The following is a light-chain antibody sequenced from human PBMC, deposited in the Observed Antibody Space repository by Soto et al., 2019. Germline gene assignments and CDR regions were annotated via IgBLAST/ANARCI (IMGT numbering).Light chain of an antibody. CDR1: SGV. V-gene: IGLV2-8*01. CDR3: SSYKCNNIFVV. J-gene: IGLJ2*01. Sequence: QSALTQPPSASGSPGQSVTISCTGASGVSWYQQHPGKAPKLLIYEITKRPSGVPDRFSGSKSGNTASLTVSGLQAEDEADYYCSSYKCNNIFVVFGGGTKVTVL. CDR2: EIT.